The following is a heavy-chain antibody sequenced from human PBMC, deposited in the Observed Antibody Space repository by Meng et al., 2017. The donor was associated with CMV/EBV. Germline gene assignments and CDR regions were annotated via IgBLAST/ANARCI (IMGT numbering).Heavy chain of an antibody. J-gene: IGHJ5*02. V-gene: IGHV3-30-3*01. CDR3: APGWFDP. Sequence: VQRVESGGAVVRPGRSLRLSCAASGFTFSSYAMHWVRQAPGKGLEWVAVISYDGSNKYYADSVKGRFTISRDNSKNTLYLQMNSLRAEDTAVYYCAPGWFDPWGQGTLVTVSS. CDR1: GFTFSSYA. CDR2: ISYDGSNK.